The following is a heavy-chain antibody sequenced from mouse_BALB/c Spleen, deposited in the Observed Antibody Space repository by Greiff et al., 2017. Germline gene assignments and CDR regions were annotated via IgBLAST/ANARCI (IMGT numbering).Heavy chain of an antibody. V-gene: IGHV1-87*01. CDR2: IYPGDGDT. J-gene: IGHJ2*01. D-gene: IGHD2-1*01. CDR3: ASYGNYEGDY. Sequence: VQLQQSGAELARPGASVKLSCKASGYTFTSYWMQWVKQRPGQGLEWIGAIYPGDGDTRYTQKFKGKATLTADKSSSTAYMQLSSLASEDSAVYYCASYGNYEGDYWGQGTTRTVSS. CDR1: GYTFTSYW.